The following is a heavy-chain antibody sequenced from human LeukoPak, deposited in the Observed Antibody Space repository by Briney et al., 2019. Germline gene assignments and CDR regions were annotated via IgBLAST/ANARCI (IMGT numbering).Heavy chain of an antibody. V-gene: IGHV4-61*02. CDR3: ARHSSSWLLIDY. CDR1: GGSISSGSYY. D-gene: IGHD6-13*01. Sequence: PSETLSLTYTVSGGSISSGSYYWSWIRQPAGKGLEWIGRIYTSGSTNYNPSLKSRVTISVDTSKNQFSLKLSSVTAADTAAYYCARHSSSWLLIDYWGQGTLVTVSS. CDR2: IYTSGST. J-gene: IGHJ4*02.